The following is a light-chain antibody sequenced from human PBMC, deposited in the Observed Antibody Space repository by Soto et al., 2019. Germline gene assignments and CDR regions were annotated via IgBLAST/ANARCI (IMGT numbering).Light chain of an antibody. J-gene: IGKJ1*01. CDR2: KAS. V-gene: IGKV1-5*03. Sequence: DIQMTQSPSTLSGSVVDRVTITCRASQTISSWLAWYQQKPGQAPKLLIYKASTLKSGVPSRFSGSGSGTDFTLTISCLQSEDFATYYCQQYYSYPWTFGQGTKVDI. CDR1: QTISSW. CDR3: QQYYSYPWT.